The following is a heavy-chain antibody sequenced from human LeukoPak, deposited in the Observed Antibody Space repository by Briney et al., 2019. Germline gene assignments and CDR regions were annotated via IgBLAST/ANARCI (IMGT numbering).Heavy chain of an antibody. CDR3: ARFRAATGWFDP. Sequence: SETLSLTCVVYGGSFSGYYWSWIRQPPGKGLEWIGEINHSGSTNYNPSLKSRVTISVDTSKNQFSLKLSSVTAADSAVYYCARFRAATGWFDPWGQGTLVTVSS. CDR2: INHSGST. V-gene: IGHV4-34*01. D-gene: IGHD2-15*01. CDR1: GGSFSGYY. J-gene: IGHJ5*02.